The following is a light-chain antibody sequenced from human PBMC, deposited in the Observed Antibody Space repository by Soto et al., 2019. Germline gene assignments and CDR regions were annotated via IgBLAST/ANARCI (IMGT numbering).Light chain of an antibody. V-gene: IGLV2-8*01. J-gene: IGLJ1*01. CDR3: SSYAGSNNLGV. CDR2: EVN. CDR1: SSDVGGYNY. Sequence: QSALTQPPSASGSPGQSVTISCTGTSSDVGGYNYVFWYQQHPGKAPKLMIYEVNKRPSGVPDRFSGSKSGNTASLTVSGLQAEDEADYYCSSYAGSNNLGVFGTGTKLTVL.